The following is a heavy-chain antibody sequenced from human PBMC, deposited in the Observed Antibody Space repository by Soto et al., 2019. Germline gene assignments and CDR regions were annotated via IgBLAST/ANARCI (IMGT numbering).Heavy chain of an antibody. D-gene: IGHD5-12*01. CDR2: IYSSGGT. CDR1: GGSVTSGSYY. Sequence: SETLSLTCIFSGGSVTSGSYYLSWIRQPPGKGLEWIGYIYSSGGTSYNPSLKSRVTISVDTSKNQFSLKLTSVTAADTAVYYCARDGDGYNNWGQGTLVTVSS. CDR3: ARDGDGYNN. V-gene: IGHV4-61*01. J-gene: IGHJ4*02.